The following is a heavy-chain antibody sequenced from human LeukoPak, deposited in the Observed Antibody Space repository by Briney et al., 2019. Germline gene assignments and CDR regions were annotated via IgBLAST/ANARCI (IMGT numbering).Heavy chain of an antibody. CDR3: ARASSYGFFVIDY. CDR1: GGSISSGSYY. D-gene: IGHD5-18*01. CDR2: IYTSGST. J-gene: IGHJ4*02. Sequence: SQTLSLTCTVSGGSISSGSYYWSWIRQPAGKGLEWIGRIYTSGSTNYNPSLKSRVTISVDTSKNQYSLKLSSVTAADTAVYYCARASSYGFFVIDYWGQGTLVTVSS. V-gene: IGHV4-61*02.